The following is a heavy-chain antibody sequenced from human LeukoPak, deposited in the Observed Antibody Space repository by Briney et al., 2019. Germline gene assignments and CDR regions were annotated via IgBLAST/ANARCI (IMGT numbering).Heavy chain of an antibody. CDR2: IYYSGTT. D-gene: IGHD5-24*01. CDR3: ARSEGGYNFDY. CDR1: GGSISSGDYY. V-gene: IGHV4-31*03. J-gene: IGHJ4*02. Sequence: SETLSITCTVSGGSISSGDYYWSWIRQHPGKGLEWIGYIYYSGTTYYNPSLKSRVTISVDTSKNQFSLKVSSVTAADTAVYYCARSEGGYNFDYWGQGTPVTVSS.